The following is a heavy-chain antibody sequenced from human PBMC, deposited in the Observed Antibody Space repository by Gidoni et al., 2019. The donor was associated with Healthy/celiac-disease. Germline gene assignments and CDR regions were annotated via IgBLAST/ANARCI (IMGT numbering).Heavy chain of an antibody. Sequence: QVQLVESGGGVVQPGRSLRLSCAASGFPFSSYAMHWVRQAPGKGLEWVAVISYDGSNKYYADSVKGRFTISRDNSKNTLYLQMNSLRAEDTAVYYCARDESSGWYVKAFDIWGQGTMVTVSS. J-gene: IGHJ3*02. CDR2: ISYDGSNK. CDR1: GFPFSSYA. D-gene: IGHD6-19*01. V-gene: IGHV3-30-3*01. CDR3: ARDESSGWYVKAFDI.